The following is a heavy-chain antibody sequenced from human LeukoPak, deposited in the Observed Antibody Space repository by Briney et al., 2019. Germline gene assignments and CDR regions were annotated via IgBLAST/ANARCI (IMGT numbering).Heavy chain of an antibody. CDR1: SGSISPYY. CDR3: ARVLADGYSDI. Sequence: PSETLSLTCTVSSGSISPYYWSWIRQPPGKGLEWIGYIYYSGSTNYNPSLKSRVTISVDTSKKQFSLRVSSVTAADTAVYYCARVLADGYSDIWGQGTMVTVSS. V-gene: IGHV4-59*01. CDR2: IYYSGST. J-gene: IGHJ3*02. D-gene: IGHD5-24*01.